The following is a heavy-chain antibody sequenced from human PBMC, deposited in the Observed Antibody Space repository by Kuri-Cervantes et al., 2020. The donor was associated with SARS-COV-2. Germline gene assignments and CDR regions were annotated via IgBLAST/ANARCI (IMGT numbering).Heavy chain of an antibody. Sequence: SLKISCAASGFTFDDYAMHWVRQAPGKGLEWVSGISWNSGSIGYADSVKGRFTISRDNAKNSLYLQMNSLRAEDTALYYCAKDRMVKGVIRGTAFDPWGQGALVTVSS. CDR3: AKDRMVKGVIRGTAFDP. CDR1: GFTFDDYA. V-gene: IGHV3-9*01. D-gene: IGHD3-10*01. CDR2: ISWNSGSI. J-gene: IGHJ5*02.